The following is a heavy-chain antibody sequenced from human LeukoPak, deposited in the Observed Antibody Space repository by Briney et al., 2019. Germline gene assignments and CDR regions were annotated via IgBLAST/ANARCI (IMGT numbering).Heavy chain of an antibody. J-gene: IGHJ4*02. V-gene: IGHV3-30*04. D-gene: IGHD3-22*01. CDR2: ISIDGTIK. Sequence: GGSLRLSCAASGSTFSSYAMHWVRQAPGEGLEWVAVISIDGTIKYYVDSVKGRFTISRDNSKNTLYLQMNSLRAEDTAVYYCARDRGIVVVKTGFDLWGQGTLVTVSS. CDR3: ARDRGIVVVKTGFDL. CDR1: GSTFSSYA.